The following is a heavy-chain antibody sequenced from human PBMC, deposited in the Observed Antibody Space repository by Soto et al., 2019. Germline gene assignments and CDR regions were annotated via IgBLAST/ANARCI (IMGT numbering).Heavy chain of an antibody. D-gene: IGHD3-16*01. V-gene: IGHV4-4*02. Sequence: SETLSLTCLVSGQYIKSNFWWAWVRQSPGKELEWIGEIYHSGSTIYTPSLKNRVTISVDASKNQFSLKLSSVTAADTAVYYCARRYGWAFDIWGQGTMVTV. CDR2: IYHSGST. J-gene: IGHJ3*02. CDR1: GQYIKSNFW. CDR3: ARRYGWAFDI.